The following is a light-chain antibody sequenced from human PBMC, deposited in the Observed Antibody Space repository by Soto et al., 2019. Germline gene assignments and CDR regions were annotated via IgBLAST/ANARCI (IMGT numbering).Light chain of an antibody. J-gene: IGKJ1*01. V-gene: IGKV3-20*01. CDR3: QQYVTSPLT. CDR2: GAS. CDR1: QSVSSSY. Sequence: EIVLTQSPGTLSLSPGERATLSCRASQSVSSSYLAWYQQKPGQAPRLLIYGASSRATGIPDRFSGSGSGTDFTLTISRLEPEDFALYYCQQYVTSPLTFGQGTKV.